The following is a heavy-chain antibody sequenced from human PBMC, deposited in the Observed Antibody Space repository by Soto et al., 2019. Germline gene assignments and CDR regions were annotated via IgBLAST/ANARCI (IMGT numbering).Heavy chain of an antibody. CDR2: INPNSGGT. CDR3: TRGPRPSSTGTGAL. Sequence: ASVKVSCKASGYTFSDYYIHWVRQAPGQGLEWMGWINPNSGGTKYAPKFQGRFTIARDNAKNTLFLQMRSLRGEDTAVYYCTRGPRPSSTGTGALWGRGALVTVSS. J-gene: IGHJ4*02. CDR1: GYTFSDYY. D-gene: IGHD1-1*01. V-gene: IGHV1-2*02.